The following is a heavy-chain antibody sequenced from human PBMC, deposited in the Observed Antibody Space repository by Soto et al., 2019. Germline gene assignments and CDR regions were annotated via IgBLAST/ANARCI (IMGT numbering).Heavy chain of an antibody. CDR1: RGFISSGSW. J-gene: IGHJ4*02. Sequence: KTSETLSLTCAVSRGFISSGSWWSWVRQPPGKGLEWIGEIYRSGNTNYNPSLKSRVSISVDMSKNQFSLKLSSVTAADTALYFCARASASSLVRGAVINWGRGTQVTVSS. CDR2: IYRSGNT. CDR3: ARASASSLVRGAVIN. V-gene: IGHV4-4*02. D-gene: IGHD3-10*01.